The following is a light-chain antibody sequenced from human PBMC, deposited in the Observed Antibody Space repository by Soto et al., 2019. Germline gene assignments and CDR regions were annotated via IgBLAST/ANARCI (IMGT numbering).Light chain of an antibody. CDR2: EVS. V-gene: IGKV3-11*01. Sequence: EIVLTQSPATQSLSPGERATLSCRASQTVSSSLAWYQQKPGQAPRLLIYEVSNRATGIPARFSGSGSGADFTLTISSLERGDFALYYCQQHINWPLTFGGGTKV. J-gene: IGKJ4*01. CDR1: QTVSSS. CDR3: QQHINWPLT.